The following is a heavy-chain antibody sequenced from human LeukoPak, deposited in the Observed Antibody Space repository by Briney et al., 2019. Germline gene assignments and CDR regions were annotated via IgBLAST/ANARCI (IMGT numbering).Heavy chain of an antibody. CDR3: AKHVRTSVWFFDY. CDR1: GFIFSSDA. D-gene: IGHD6-19*01. CDR2: ISGSGGRT. Sequence: PGGSLRLSCAASGFIFSSDALSWVRQAPGKGLEWVSLISGSGGRTDYADSVKGRFTISRDNSKNTLYLQMNSLKAGDTAVYYCAKHVRTSVWFFDYWGQGTLVTVSS. V-gene: IGHV3-23*01. J-gene: IGHJ4*02.